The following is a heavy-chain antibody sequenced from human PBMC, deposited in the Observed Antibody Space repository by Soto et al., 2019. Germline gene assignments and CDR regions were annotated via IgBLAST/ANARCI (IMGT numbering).Heavy chain of an antibody. CDR2: IYYSGST. D-gene: IGHD2-21*02. CDR1: GGSISSYY. Sequence: SETLSLTCTVSGGSISSYYWSWIRQPPGKGLEWIGYIYYSGSTNYNPSLKSRVTISVDTSKNQFSLKLSSVTAADTAVYYCAGLYCGGDCYSAIEEQGAFDIWGQGTMVTVSS. CDR3: AGLYCGGDCYSAIEEQGAFDI. J-gene: IGHJ3*02. V-gene: IGHV4-59*08.